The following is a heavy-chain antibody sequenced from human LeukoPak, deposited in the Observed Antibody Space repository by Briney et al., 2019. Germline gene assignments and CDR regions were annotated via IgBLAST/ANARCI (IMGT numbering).Heavy chain of an antibody. J-gene: IGHJ4*02. CDR3: AKRGVVIRVILVGFHKEAYYFDS. CDR1: GITLSNSG. CDR2: ISDSGGRT. D-gene: IGHD3-22*01. V-gene: IGHV3-23*01. Sequence: PGGSLRLSCAVSGITLSNSGMSWVRQAPGKGLEWVADISDSGGRTNYADSVKGRLTISRDNPKNTLYLQMNSLRAEDTAVYFCAKRGVVIRVILVGFHKEAYYFDSWGQGALVTVSS.